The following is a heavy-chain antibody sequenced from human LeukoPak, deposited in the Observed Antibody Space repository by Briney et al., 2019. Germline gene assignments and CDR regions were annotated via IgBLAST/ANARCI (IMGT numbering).Heavy chain of an antibody. Sequence: ASVKVSCKATGYTFTSYDINWVRQATGQGLEWMGWMNPNSGDTGYVQKFQGRVTMIRSTSISTAYMELTSLRSEDTAIYYCARGGFGSGSHSDYWGQGTLVTVSS. CDR3: ARGGFGSGSHSDY. D-gene: IGHD3-10*01. V-gene: IGHV1-8*01. CDR2: MNPNSGDT. CDR1: GYTFTSYD. J-gene: IGHJ4*02.